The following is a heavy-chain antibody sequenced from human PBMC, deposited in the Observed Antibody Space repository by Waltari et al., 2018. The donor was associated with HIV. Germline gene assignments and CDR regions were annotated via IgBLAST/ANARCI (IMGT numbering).Heavy chain of an antibody. CDR3: ARLVAAAGQGDDY. CDR2: IFYSGVT. Sequence: QLQLQESGPGLVKPSETLSLTCTVSGGSITSSTYYWGWIRQPPGKGLEWIGSIFYSGVTYYNPSLKSRVTISVDTSKNQFSLKLSSVAAADTAVYYCARLVAAAGQGDDYWGQGTLVTVSS. D-gene: IGHD6-13*01. V-gene: IGHV4-39*01. J-gene: IGHJ4*02. CDR1: GGSITSSTYY.